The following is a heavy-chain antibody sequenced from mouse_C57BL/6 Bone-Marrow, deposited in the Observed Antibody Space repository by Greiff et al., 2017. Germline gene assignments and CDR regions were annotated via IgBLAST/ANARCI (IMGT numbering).Heavy chain of an antibody. Sequence: EVQLVESGGGLVQPGGSMKLSCAASGFTFSDAWMDWVRQSPEKGLEWVAEIRHKANNHATYYAESVKGRFTISRDDSKSSVYLQMNSLRAEDTGIYYWTYSNYWGQGTTVTVSA. CDR2: IRHKANNHAT. J-gene: IGHJ2*01. D-gene: IGHD2-5*01. CDR3: TYSNY. V-gene: IGHV6-6*01. CDR1: GFTFSDAW.